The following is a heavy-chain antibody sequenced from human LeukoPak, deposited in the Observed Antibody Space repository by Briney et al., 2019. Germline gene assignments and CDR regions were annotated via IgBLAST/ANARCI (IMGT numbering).Heavy chain of an antibody. CDR1: GFTFSSYA. J-gene: IGHJ6*02. CDR3: ARGRITIFGVPPRGMDV. Sequence: PGGSLRLSCAASGFTFSSYAMNWVRQAPGKELEWVSYISSSGSTIYYADSVKGRFTISRDNAKNSLDLQMNSLRVEDTAVYYCARGRITIFGVPPRGMDVWGQGTTVTVSS. V-gene: IGHV3-48*03. D-gene: IGHD3-3*01. CDR2: ISSSGSTI.